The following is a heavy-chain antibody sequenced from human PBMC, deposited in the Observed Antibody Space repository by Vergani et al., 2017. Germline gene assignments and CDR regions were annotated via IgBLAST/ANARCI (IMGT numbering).Heavy chain of an antibody. V-gene: IGHV4-59*01. CDR2: IYYSGST. CDR3: ARSAGYYYDSSGYSPDAFDI. Sequence: QVQLQESGPGLVKPSETLSLTCTVSGRSISSYYWSWIRQPPGKGLEWIGYIYYSGSTNYNPSLKSRVTISVDTSKNQFSLKLSSVTAADTAVYYCARSAGYYYDSSGYSPDAFDIWGQGTMVTVSS. J-gene: IGHJ3*02. CDR1: GRSISSYY. D-gene: IGHD3-22*01.